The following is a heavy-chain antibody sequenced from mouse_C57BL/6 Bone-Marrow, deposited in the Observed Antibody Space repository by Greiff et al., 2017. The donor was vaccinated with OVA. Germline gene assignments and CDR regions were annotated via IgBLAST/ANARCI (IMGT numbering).Heavy chain of an antibody. CDR1: GFSLTSYG. J-gene: IGHJ4*01. CDR3: AKLTTVVATSDYYAMDY. D-gene: IGHD1-1*01. CDR2: IWGGGST. Sequence: VQGVESGPGLVAPSQSLSITCTVSGFSLTSYGVDWVRQPPGKGLEWLGVIWGGGSTNYNSALMSRLSISKDNSKSQVFLKMNSLQTDDTAMYYCAKLTTVVATSDYYAMDYWGQGTSVTVSS. V-gene: IGHV2-9*01.